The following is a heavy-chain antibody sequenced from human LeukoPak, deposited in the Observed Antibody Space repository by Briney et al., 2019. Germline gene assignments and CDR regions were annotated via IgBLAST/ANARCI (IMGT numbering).Heavy chain of an antibody. J-gene: IGHJ4*02. CDR1: GFTFSSYG. CDR3: AKDRGYYYDSSGQLDY. V-gene: IGHV3-30*02. Sequence: GGSLRLSCAASGFTFSSYGMHWVRQAPGKGLEWVAFIRYDGSNKYYADSVKGRFTISRDNSKNTLYLQMNSLRAEDTAVYYCAKDRGYYYDSSGQLDYWGQGTLVTVSS. CDR2: IRYDGSNK. D-gene: IGHD3-22*01.